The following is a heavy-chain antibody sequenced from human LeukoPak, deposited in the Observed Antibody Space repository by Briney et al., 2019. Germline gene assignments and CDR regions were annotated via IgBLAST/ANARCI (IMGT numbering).Heavy chain of an antibody. CDR1: GYSISSGYY. D-gene: IGHD3-22*01. J-gene: IGHJ4*02. CDR2: IYHSGST. CDR3: ARDTNDSSGYYVGRPGY. Sequence: PSETLSLTCTVSGYSISSGYYWGWIRQPPGKGLEWIGSIYHSGSTYYNPSLKSRVTISVDTSKNQFSLKLSSVTAADTAVYYCARDTNDSSGYYVGRPGYWGQGTLVTVSS. V-gene: IGHV4-38-2*02.